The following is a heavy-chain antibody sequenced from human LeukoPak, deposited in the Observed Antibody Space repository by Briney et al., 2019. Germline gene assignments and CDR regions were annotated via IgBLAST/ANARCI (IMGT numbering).Heavy chain of an antibody. CDR3: AQVDDSSGYYYFRH. Sequence: SVKVSCKTSAGSFRTYRVSWVRQAPGQGPEWMGGIIPIFGPADYAQQFHGRLTITADESTGTAHMELASLRSEDTAIYYCAQVDDSSGYYYFRHWGQRTRVTVSS. CDR2: IIPIFGPA. CDR1: AGSFRTYR. V-gene: IGHV1-69*13. J-gene: IGHJ1*01. D-gene: IGHD3-22*01.